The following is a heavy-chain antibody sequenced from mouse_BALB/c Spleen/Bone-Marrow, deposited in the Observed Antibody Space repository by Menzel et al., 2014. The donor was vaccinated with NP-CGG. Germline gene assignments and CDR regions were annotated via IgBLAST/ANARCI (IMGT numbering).Heavy chain of an antibody. V-gene: IGHV6-6*02. CDR2: IRLKSNNYAT. CDR3: PSGFAY. J-gene: IGHJ3*01. Sequence: EVKLVESGGGLVQPGGSIKLSCVASGFTFSNYWMNWVRQFPEKGLEWFAEIRLKSNNYATHYAESVKGRFTISIDDSKGRVYLQITDLRADDAGIYYCPSGFAYWGQGTLVTVSA. CDR1: GFTFSNYW.